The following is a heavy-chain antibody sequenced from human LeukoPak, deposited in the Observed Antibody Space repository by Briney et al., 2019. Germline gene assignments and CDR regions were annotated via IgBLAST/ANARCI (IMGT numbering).Heavy chain of an antibody. D-gene: IGHD6-13*01. J-gene: IGHJ6*03. CDR1: GYTFTSYD. Sequence: ASVKVSCKASGYTFTSYDINWVRQATGQGLEWMGWMNPNSGNTGYAQKFQGRVTMTRNTSISTAHMELSSLRSEDTAVYYCARGGDSSSWYPLYYYYYMDVWGKGTTVTVSS. CDR3: ARGGDSSSWYPLYYYYYMDV. CDR2: MNPNSGNT. V-gene: IGHV1-8*01.